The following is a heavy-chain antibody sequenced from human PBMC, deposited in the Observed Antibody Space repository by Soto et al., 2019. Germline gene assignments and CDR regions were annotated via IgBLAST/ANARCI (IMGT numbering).Heavy chain of an antibody. V-gene: IGHV3-30-3*01. D-gene: IGHD4-17*01. CDR1: GFTFSSYA. CDR3: ARDSSLRYGDQTHPIGRFVY. Sequence: QVQLVESGGGVVQPGRSLRLSCAASGFTFSSYAMHWVRQAPGKGLEWVAVISYDGSNKYYADSVKGRFTISRDNSKKTLFPQMNRLRDEDRALYYCARDSSLRYGDQTHPIGRFVYWGQGTLVTVYS. CDR2: ISYDGSNK. J-gene: IGHJ4*02.